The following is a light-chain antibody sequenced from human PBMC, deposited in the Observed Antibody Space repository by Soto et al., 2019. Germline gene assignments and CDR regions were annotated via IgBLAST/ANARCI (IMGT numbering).Light chain of an antibody. Sequence: EIVMTQSPAMLSVSPGERATLSCRASQNVNNRLAWYQQKAGQPPRLLIYGASTRATGIPARFSGSGSGTEFTLTISSLQSEDFAVYYCQHFNSWPITFGQGTRLEIK. V-gene: IGKV3-15*01. CDR3: QHFNSWPIT. J-gene: IGKJ5*01. CDR2: GAS. CDR1: QNVNNR.